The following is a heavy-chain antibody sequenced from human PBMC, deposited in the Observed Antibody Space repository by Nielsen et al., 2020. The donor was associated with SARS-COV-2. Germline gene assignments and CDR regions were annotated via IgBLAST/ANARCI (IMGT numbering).Heavy chain of an antibody. Sequence: SETLSLTCAVYGGSFSGYYWSWIRQPPGKGLEWIGEINHSGSTNYNPSLKSQVTISVDTSKNQFSLKLSSVTAADTAVYYCARGGASSGWPMGFDYWGQGTLVTVSS. CDR1: GGSFSGYY. V-gene: IGHV4-34*01. CDR2: INHSGST. D-gene: IGHD6-19*01. J-gene: IGHJ4*02. CDR3: ARGGASSGWPMGFDY.